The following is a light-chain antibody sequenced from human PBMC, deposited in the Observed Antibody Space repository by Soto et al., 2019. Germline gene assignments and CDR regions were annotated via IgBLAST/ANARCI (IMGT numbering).Light chain of an antibody. J-gene: IGKJ5*01. CDR1: QGLKF. Sequence: DIQMTQSPSSVSASVGDTVTITCRASQGLKFLAWYQQKPGKAPRLLISEATNLQSGVPPSFSGSGSGTDFTLTISSLQPEDFATYFCQQANSFPITFGQGTRLEIK. V-gene: IGKV1-12*01. CDR3: QQANSFPIT. CDR2: EAT.